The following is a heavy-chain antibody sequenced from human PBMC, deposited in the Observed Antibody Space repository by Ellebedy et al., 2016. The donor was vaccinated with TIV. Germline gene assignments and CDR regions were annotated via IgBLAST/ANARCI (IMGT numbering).Heavy chain of an antibody. V-gene: IGHV4-39*07. D-gene: IGHD3-22*01. CDR3: ARGRRYYDTSGYYLDY. Sequence: SETLSLTXTFSGGSISSGNYYWSWIRQSPGKGLEWIGEVNHSGSSNYNPSLRSRVTISVDTSKNQFSLKLSSVTAADTAVYYCARGRRYYDTSGYYLDYWGRGTLVTVSS. CDR1: GGSISSGNYY. J-gene: IGHJ4*02. CDR2: VNHSGSS.